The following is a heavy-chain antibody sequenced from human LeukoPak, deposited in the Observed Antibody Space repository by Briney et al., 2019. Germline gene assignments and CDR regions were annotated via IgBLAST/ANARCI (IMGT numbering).Heavy chain of an antibody. CDR2: ISGGADST. CDR3: ARDEYYDTSGYYGYYFDF. V-gene: IGHV3-23*01. D-gene: IGHD3-22*01. J-gene: IGHJ4*01. CDR1: GFTFIRLA. Sequence: GGSLRLSCVMSGFTFIRLAMDWVRQAPGKGLEWVSAISGGADSTFYSDSVQGRFTISRDNYENTLYLQMNSLRAEDTAVYYCARDEYYDTSGYYGYYFDFWGHGTLVTVSS.